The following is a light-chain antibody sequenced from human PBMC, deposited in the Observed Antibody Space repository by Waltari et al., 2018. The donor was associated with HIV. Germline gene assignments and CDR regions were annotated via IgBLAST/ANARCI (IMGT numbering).Light chain of an antibody. J-gene: IGLJ2*01. Sequence: QSVLTQPPSASGPPEQRATTSCSGSTSNTWSKTVTWFQQFPGTAPKVLIFGKKQRPSGVPARFSGSKSGTSASLAISGLQSEDEADYYCASWDDSLNGPVFGGGTKLTVV. CDR2: GKK. CDR3: ASWDDSLNGPV. CDR1: TSNTWSKT. V-gene: IGLV1-44*01.